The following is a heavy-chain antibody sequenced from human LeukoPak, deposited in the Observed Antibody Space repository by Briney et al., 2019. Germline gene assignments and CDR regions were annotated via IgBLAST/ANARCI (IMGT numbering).Heavy chain of an antibody. V-gene: IGHV3-49*04. Sequence: PGGSLRLSCTASGFTFGDYAMSWVRQAPGKGLEWVGFIRSKAYGGTTEYAASVKGRFTISRDDSKSIAYLQMNSLKTEDTAVYYCTRGNWELLRYWDQGTLVTVSS. CDR3: TRGNWELLRY. J-gene: IGHJ4*02. D-gene: IGHD1-26*01. CDR1: GFTFGDYA. CDR2: IRSKAYGGTT.